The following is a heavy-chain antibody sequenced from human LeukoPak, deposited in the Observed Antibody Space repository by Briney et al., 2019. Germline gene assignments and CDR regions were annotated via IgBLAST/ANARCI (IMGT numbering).Heavy chain of an antibody. V-gene: IGHV4-39*07. CDR1: GGSISSSSYY. CDR3: ARETYYDSSGYSHDAFDI. Sequence: SETLSLTCTVSGGSISSSSYYWGWIRQPPGKGLEWIGSMFYSGNTYYNPSLKSRVTISVDTSKNQFSLKLNSVTAADTAVYYCARETYYDSSGYSHDAFDIWGQGTMVTVSS. CDR2: MFYSGNT. D-gene: IGHD3-22*01. J-gene: IGHJ3*02.